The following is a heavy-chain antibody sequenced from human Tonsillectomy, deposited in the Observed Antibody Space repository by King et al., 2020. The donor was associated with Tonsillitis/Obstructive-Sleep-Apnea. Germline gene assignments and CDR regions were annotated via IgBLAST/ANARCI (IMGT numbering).Heavy chain of an antibody. D-gene: IGHD3-22*01. CDR3: ARADSSGPFSYYSYAMDV. J-gene: IGHJ6*02. CDR1: GFTFSNYG. V-gene: IGHV3-33*01. Sequence: VQLVQSAGGVVQPGRSLRLSCAASGFTFSNYGMHWVRQAPGKGLEWVAVIWYDGSNKYYADSVKGRFTISRDNSKNTLYLHMNSLRAEDTAVYYCARADSSGPFSYYSYAMDVWGQGTTVTVSS. CDR2: IWYDGSNK.